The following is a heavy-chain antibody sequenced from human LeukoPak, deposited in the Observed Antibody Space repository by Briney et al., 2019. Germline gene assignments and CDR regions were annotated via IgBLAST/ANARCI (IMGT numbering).Heavy chain of an antibody. J-gene: IGHJ6*02. CDR2: IYYSGST. V-gene: IGHV4-30-4*01. CDR3: VGDYGDYSTGLDV. D-gene: IGHD4-17*01. Sequence: PSETLSLTCTVSGGSISSGDYYWSWIRQPPGKGLEWIGYIYYSGSTYYNPSLKSRLTISVDTSKNQFSLKLSSVAAADTAVYYCVGDYGDYSTGLDVWGQGTTVTVSS. CDR1: GGSISSGDYY.